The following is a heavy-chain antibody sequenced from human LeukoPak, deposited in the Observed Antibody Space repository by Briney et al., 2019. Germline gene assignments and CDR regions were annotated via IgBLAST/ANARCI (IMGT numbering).Heavy chain of an antibody. Sequence: PGGSLRLSCAASGFTFRSYTMHWVRQAPGKGLEWVAVISHDGSNEYYADSVKGRFTISRDNSKNTLYLQMNSLRAEDTAVYYCARDPLGAAAGGYFQHWGQGTLVTVSS. D-gene: IGHD6-13*01. J-gene: IGHJ1*01. CDR2: ISHDGSNE. CDR1: GFTFRSYT. V-gene: IGHV3-30*04. CDR3: ARDPLGAAAGGYFQH.